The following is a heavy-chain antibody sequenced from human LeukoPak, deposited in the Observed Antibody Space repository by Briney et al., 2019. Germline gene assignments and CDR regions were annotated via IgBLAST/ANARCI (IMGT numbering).Heavy chain of an antibody. V-gene: IGHV3-48*03. CDR2: ISSSGSTI. J-gene: IGHJ1*01. D-gene: IGHD4-17*01. Sequence: GGSLRLSCAASGFTFSSYEMNWVRQAPGKGLEWVSYISSSGSTIYYADSVKGRFTISRDNAKNSLYLQMSSLRAEDTAVYYCARRPGYGDYLWGQGTLVTVSS. CDR3: ARRPGYGDYL. CDR1: GFTFSSYE.